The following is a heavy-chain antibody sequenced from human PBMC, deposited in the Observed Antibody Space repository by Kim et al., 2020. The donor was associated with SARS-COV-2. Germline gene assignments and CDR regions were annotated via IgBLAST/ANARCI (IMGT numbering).Heavy chain of an antibody. J-gene: IGHJ4*02. CDR2: ISGSGGST. V-gene: IGHV3-23*01. Sequence: GGSLRLSCAASGFTFSSYAMSWVRQAPGKGLEWVSAISGSGGSTYYADSVKGRFTISRDNSKNTLYLQMNSLRAEDTAVYYCAKRVSSGWYPQYYFDYWGQGTLVTVSS. D-gene: IGHD6-19*01. CDR1: GFTFSSYA. CDR3: AKRVSSGWYPQYYFDY.